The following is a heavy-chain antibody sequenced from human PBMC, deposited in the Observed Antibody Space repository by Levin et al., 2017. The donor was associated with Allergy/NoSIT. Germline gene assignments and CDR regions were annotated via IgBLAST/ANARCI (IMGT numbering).Heavy chain of an antibody. CDR1: GFIFSSYW. CDR3: ARDSGSFGSHCFDS. J-gene: IGHJ4*02. CDR2: IKQDVSEI. Sequence: PGGSLRLSCAGSGFIFSSYWMTWVRQAPGKGLEWLANIKQDVSEIYYVDSVKGRFTISRDNAKNSLYLQMNSLTVEDTAVYYCARDSGSFGSHCFDSWGQGTLVTVSS. V-gene: IGHV3-7*01. D-gene: IGHD3-10*01.